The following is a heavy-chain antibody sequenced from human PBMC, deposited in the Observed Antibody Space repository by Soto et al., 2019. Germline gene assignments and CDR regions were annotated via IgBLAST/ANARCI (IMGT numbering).Heavy chain of an antibody. V-gene: IGHV4-59*01. D-gene: IGHD2-2*01. CDR1: GGSISSYY. CDR2: IYYSGST. Sequence: QVQLQESGPGLVKPSETLSLTCTVSGGSISSYYWSWIRQPPGKGLEWIGYIYYSGSTNYNPSLKRRVTISVDTSKNQFSLKLSSVTAADTAVYYCARVYCSSTSCYGLDPWGQGTLVTVSS. CDR3: ARVYCSSTSCYGLDP. J-gene: IGHJ5*02.